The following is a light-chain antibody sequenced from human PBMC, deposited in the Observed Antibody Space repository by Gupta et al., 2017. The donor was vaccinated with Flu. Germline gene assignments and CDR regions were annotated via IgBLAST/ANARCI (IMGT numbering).Light chain of an antibody. V-gene: IGLV2-8*01. CDR3: SSYAGSTDFYV. CDR1: SNDVGGYNY. J-gene: IGLJ1*01. Sequence: QSALTQPPSASGSPGQSVAISCTGTSNDVGGYNYVSWYQQHPGKAPKLMIYEINKRPSGVLDRFSGSKSGNTASLTVSGLQAEDEADYFCSSYAGSTDFYVFGTGTKVSVL. CDR2: EIN.